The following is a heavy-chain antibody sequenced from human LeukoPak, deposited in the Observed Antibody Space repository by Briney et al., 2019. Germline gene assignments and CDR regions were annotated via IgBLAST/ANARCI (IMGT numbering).Heavy chain of an antibody. CDR3: ASLVAIGYAFDI. CDR2: ISAYNGNT. J-gene: IGHJ3*02. Sequence: GASVKVSCKASGYTFTGYYMHWVRKAPGQGLEWMGWISAYNGNTNYAQKLQGRVTMTTDTSTSTAYMELRSLRSDDTAVYYCASLVAIGYAFDIWGQGTMVTVSS. D-gene: IGHD2-21*01. V-gene: IGHV1-18*04. CDR1: GYTFTGYY.